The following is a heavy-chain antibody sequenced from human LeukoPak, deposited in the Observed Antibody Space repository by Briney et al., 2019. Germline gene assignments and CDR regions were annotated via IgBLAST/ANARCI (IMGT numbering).Heavy chain of an antibody. CDR2: ISWDGGST. V-gene: IGHV3-43*01. Sequence: PGGSLRLSCAASGFTFDEYTMHSVRQAPGKCLEWVSLISWDGGSTYYADSVKGRFTISRDNSKNSLYLQMNSLRTEDTALYYCAKGNYYYMDVWGKGTTVTVSS. CDR3: AKGNYYYMDV. J-gene: IGHJ6*03. CDR1: GFTFDEYT.